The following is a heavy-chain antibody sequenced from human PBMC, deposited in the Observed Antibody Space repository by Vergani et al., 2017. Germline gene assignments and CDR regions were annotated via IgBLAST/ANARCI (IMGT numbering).Heavy chain of an antibody. CDR1: GFTFSSYG. V-gene: IGHV3-33*01. J-gene: IGHJ6*02. Sequence: QVQLVESGGGVVQPGRSLRLSCAASGFTFSSYGMHWVRQAPGKGLEWVAVIWYDGSNKYYADSVKGRFTISRDNSKNTLYLQMNSLRAEDTAVYYCARPDTRYYGSGSYPGDYYGMDVWGQGTTVTVSS. D-gene: IGHD3-10*01. CDR2: IWYDGSNK. CDR3: ARPDTRYYGSGSYPGDYYGMDV.